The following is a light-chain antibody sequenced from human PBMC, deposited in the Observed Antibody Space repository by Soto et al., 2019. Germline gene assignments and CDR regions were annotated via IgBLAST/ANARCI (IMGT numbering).Light chain of an antibody. CDR3: SSYTTGSTLYV. V-gene: IGLV2-14*01. Sequence: QSALTQPASVSGSPGQSITISCTESSNDIGAYKYVSWYLQHPGKAPKLIIFEVNNRPSGVSNRFSGSKSGNTASLTISGLQAEDEADYYCSSYTTGSTLYVFGTGTKLTVL. CDR1: SNDIGAYKY. CDR2: EVN. J-gene: IGLJ1*01.